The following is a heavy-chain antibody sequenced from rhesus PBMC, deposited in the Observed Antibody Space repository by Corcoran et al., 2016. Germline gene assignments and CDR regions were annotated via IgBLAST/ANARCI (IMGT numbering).Heavy chain of an antibody. Sequence: QVQLQESGPGLVKPSEPLSLTCTVSGYSITNHSWSWIRQSAGRGLEWIGDVYGRGGSTYYNPSLKSRVTISTDTSKNQFSLKLSSVTAADTAIYYCATSTVAATAYWGQGVLVTVSS. CDR3: ATSTVAATAY. D-gene: IGHD4-29*01. CDR1: GYSITNHS. J-gene: IGHJ4*01. CDR2: VYGRGGST. V-gene: IGHV4-160*01.